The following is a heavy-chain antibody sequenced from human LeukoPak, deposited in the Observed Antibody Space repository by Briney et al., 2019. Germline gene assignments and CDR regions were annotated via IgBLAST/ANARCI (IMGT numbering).Heavy chain of an antibody. CDR2: ISGSGGST. Sequence: PGGSLRLSCAASGFTFSSYSMNWVRQAPGKGLEWVSAISGSGGSTYYADSVKGRFTISRDNSKNTLYLQMNSLRAEDTAVYYCAKVRSSWESRSYYFDYWGQGTLVTVSS. CDR1: GFTFSSYS. J-gene: IGHJ4*02. V-gene: IGHV3-23*01. D-gene: IGHD6-13*01. CDR3: AKVRSSWESRSYYFDY.